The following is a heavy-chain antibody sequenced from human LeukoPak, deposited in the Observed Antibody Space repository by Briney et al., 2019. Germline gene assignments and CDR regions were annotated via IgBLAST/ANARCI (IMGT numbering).Heavy chain of an antibody. CDR3: ARSIKRGLFDY. Sequence: PSETLSLTCTVSGGSIGFYYWNWIRHPPGKGLEGIGCVYYNGSSNYNPSLKSRVTISVDTSKIQFSLKLSSVTAADTAVYYCARSIKRGLFDYWGQGSLVTVSS. CDR1: GGSIGFYY. J-gene: IGHJ4*02. CDR2: VYYNGSS. V-gene: IGHV4-59*01. D-gene: IGHD3-10*01.